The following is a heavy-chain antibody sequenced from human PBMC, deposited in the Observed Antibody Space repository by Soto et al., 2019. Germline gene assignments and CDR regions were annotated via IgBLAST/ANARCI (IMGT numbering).Heavy chain of an antibody. D-gene: IGHD3-22*01. CDR3: ARYQNYYASTGYYPVVYFDY. V-gene: IGHV4-59*01. J-gene: IGHJ4*02. Sequence: SETLSLTCSVSGGSIANYYWSWIRQPPGKGLEWIGYVYYSGSTNYNPSLESRVTISVDTSRNQFSLQLSSVTAADTAVYYCARYQNYYASTGYYPVVYFDYWGQGTLVTVSS. CDR1: GGSIANYY. CDR2: VYYSGST.